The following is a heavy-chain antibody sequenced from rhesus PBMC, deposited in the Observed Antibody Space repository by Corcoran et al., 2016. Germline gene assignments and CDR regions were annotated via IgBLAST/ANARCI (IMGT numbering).Heavy chain of an antibody. CDR1: GGSISSGHYY. Sequence: QVQLQESGPGLVKPSETLSLTCAVSGGSISSGHYYWSWIRQPPGKGLEWIGYITYSGSTSYNPSLKSRVTISRDTSKNQFSLKLSSVTAADTAVYYCARDAYCTSTTCYGFDYWGQGVLVTVSS. J-gene: IGHJ4*01. D-gene: IGHD2-2*01. V-gene: IGHV4-122*02. CDR2: ITYSGST. CDR3: ARDAYCTSTTCYGFDY.